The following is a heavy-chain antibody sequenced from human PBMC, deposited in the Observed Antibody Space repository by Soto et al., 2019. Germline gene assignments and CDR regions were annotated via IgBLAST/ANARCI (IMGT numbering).Heavy chain of an antibody. Sequence: SETLSLTCTVSGGSISSGGYYWSWIRQHPGKGLEWIGYIYYSGSTYYNPSLKSRVTISVDTSKNQFSLKLSSVTAADTAVYYCARDRVGDGYNQIDYWGQGTLVTVSS. CDR1: GGSISSGGYY. J-gene: IGHJ4*02. V-gene: IGHV4-31*03. CDR3: ARDRVGDGYNQIDY. CDR2: IYYSGST. D-gene: IGHD5-12*01.